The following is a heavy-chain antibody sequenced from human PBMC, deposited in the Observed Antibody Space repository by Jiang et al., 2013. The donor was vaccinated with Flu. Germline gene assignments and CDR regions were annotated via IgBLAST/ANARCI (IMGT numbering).Heavy chain of an antibody. CDR2: INPNSGGT. V-gene: IGHV1-2*04. Sequence: GAEVKKPGASVKVSCKASGYTFTGYYMHWVRQAPGQGLGWMGWINPNSGGTNYAQKFQGWVTMTRDTSISTAYMELSRLRSDDTAVYYCARELMTGYYPTATNWFDPWGQGTLVTVSS. CDR1: GYTFTGYY. CDR3: ARELMTGYYPTATNWFDP. D-gene: IGHD3-9*01. J-gene: IGHJ5*02.